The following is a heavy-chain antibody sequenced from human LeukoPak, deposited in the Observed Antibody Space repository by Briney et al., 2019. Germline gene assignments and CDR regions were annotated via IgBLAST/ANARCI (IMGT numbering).Heavy chain of an antibody. CDR3: ARQGGDYINGGYFYYYHYMDV. CDR2: IYYSGST. D-gene: IGHD4-11*01. J-gene: IGHJ6*03. V-gene: IGHV4-39*01. CDR1: GGSISSSDYY. Sequence: PSETLSLTCTVSGGSISSSDYYWGWIRQPPGKGLEWIGSIYYSGSTYYNPPLKSRVTISIDTSKNQFSLKLTSVTAADTAVYYCARQGGDYINGGYFYYYHYMDVWGKGTTVTVSS.